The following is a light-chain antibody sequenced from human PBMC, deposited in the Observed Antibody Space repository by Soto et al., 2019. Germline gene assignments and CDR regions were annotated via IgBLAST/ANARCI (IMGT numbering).Light chain of an antibody. V-gene: IGLV2-11*01. CDR2: DVS. Sequence: QSGLTQPRSVSGSPGQSVTISCTGTSGDVGGYNYVSWYQEHPGKAPKLMIYDVSKRPSGVPDRFSGSKSGNTASLTISGLQAEDEADYYCCSYAGSYTHYVFGTGTKLTVL. J-gene: IGLJ1*01. CDR1: SGDVGGYNY. CDR3: CSYAGSYTHYV.